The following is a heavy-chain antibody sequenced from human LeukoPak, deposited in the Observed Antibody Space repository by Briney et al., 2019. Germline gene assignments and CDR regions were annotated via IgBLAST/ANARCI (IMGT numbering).Heavy chain of an antibody. CDR3: ARQRDTDMAFCDY. J-gene: IGHJ4*02. D-gene: IGHD5-18*01. CDR1: GGSINSFY. Sequence: SETLSLTCTVSGGSINSFYWSWIRQPPGKGLEWIGHIYYTGSTNYNPSLKSRVTTSVDTSKSQFSLKLSSVTAADTAVYYCARQRDTDMAFCDYWGQGTLVTVSS. CDR2: IYYTGST. V-gene: IGHV4-59*08.